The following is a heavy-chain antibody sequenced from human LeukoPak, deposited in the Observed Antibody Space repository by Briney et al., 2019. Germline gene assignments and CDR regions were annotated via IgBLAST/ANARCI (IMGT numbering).Heavy chain of an antibody. CDR1: GFTFSRYG. CDR3: ARDVWLGQNRFFDY. V-gene: IGHV3-33*01. J-gene: IGHJ4*02. CDR2: IRYDGTEQ. Sequence: GGSLTLSCAGSGFTFSRYGIHWVRQAPGKGLQWVAVIRYDGTEQSYADSVKGRFTISRDNSKNTVYLQMNSLRAEDTATYYCARDVWLGQNRFFDYWGQGTLVTVSS. D-gene: IGHD3-10*01.